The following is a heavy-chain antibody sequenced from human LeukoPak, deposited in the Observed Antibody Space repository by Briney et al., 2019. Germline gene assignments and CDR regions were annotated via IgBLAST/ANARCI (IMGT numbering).Heavy chain of an antibody. J-gene: IGHJ4*02. V-gene: IGHV4-34*01. D-gene: IGHD3-22*01. CDR1: GGSFSGYY. CDR3: VTYYFDSSGPKKNY. Sequence: PSETLSLTCAVYGGSFSGYYWSWIRQPPGKGLEWIGEINHSGSTNYNPSLKSRVTISVDTSKKQFSLKLSSVTTADTAVYYCVTYYFDSSGPKKNYWGQGTLVTVSS. CDR2: INHSGST.